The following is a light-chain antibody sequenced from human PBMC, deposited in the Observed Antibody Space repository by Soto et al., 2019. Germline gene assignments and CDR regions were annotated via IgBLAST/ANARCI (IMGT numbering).Light chain of an antibody. J-gene: IGLJ1*01. Sequence: QSVLTQPASVSGSPGQSITISCTGTSSDVGGYNYVSWYQQHPDKAPRLMIYDVSNRPSGVSDRFSGSKSGDTASLTIYGLQAEDEADYYCNSLTSRHTYVFGNGTKVTVL. CDR1: SSDVGGYNY. CDR2: DVS. V-gene: IGLV2-14*03. CDR3: NSLTSRHTYV.